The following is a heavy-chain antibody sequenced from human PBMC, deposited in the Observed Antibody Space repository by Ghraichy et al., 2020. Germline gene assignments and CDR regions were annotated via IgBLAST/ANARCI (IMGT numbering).Heavy chain of an antibody. J-gene: IGHJ6*02. D-gene: IGHD3-16*01. CDR3: ARGVSVKYYGMDV. CDR2: TYYTGST. Sequence: SETLSLTCTVSGDSLRSDYWSWIRQPPGKGLECIGYTYYTGSTHYNPSLKSRITISVDRSKNQISLRLRSVTAADTGVYYCARGVSVKYYGMDVWGQGTTVAVSS. V-gene: IGHV4-59*01. CDR1: GDSLRSDY.